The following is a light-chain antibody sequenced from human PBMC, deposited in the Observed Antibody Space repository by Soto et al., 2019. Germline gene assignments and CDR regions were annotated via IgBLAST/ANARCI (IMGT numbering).Light chain of an antibody. CDR1: QSLLNSNGYNY. V-gene: IGKV2-28*01. J-gene: IGKJ1*01. Sequence: DIVMTQSPLSLPVTPGEPASISCRSSQSLLNSNGYNYLDWYLQKPGQSPQLLIYLSSNRASGQPERVSGSGSGTDYTLTISRVEAGDVEVYHGAQALRAPPTFGQGTKVEIK. CDR2: LSS. CDR3: AQALRAPPT.